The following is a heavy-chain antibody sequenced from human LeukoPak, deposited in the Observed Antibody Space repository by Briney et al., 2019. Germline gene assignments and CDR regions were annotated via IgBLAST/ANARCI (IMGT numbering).Heavy chain of an antibody. J-gene: IGHJ4*02. V-gene: IGHV4-39*02. Sequence: PSETLSLTCTVSGGSISSSSYYWGWIRQPPGKGLEWIGSIYYSGSTYYNPSLKSRVTISVDTSKNQFSLKLSSVTAADTAFYYCEREGDILGATIDSWGQGTLVTVSS. D-gene: IGHD1-26*01. CDR3: EREGDILGATIDS. CDR2: IYYSGST. CDR1: GGSISSSSYY.